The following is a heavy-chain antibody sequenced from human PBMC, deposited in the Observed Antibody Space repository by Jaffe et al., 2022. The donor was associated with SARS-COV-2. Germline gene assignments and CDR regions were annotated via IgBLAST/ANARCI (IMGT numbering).Heavy chain of an antibody. V-gene: IGHV5-51*01. Sequence: EVQLVQSGAEVKKPGESLKISCKGSGYSFTSYWIGWVRQMPGKGLEWMGIIYPGDSDTRYSPSFQGQVTISADKSISTAYLQWSSLKASDTAMYYCARIGREYSSSPSYYYGMDVWGQGTTVTVSS. CDR2: IYPGDSDT. CDR3: ARIGREYSSSPSYYYGMDV. CDR1: GYSFTSYW. D-gene: IGHD6-6*01. J-gene: IGHJ6*02.